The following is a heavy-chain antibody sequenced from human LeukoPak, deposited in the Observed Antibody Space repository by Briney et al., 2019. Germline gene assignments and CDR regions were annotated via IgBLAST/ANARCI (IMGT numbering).Heavy chain of an antibody. Sequence: GGSLRLSCAASGFTFSSYAMHWVRQAPGKGLEWVAVISYDGSNKYYADSVKGRFTISRDNSKNTLYLQMNSLRAEDTAVYYCARDVPEGYMVVWGQGTLVTVSS. J-gene: IGHJ4*02. D-gene: IGHD6-13*01. V-gene: IGHV3-30-3*01. CDR1: GFTFSSYA. CDR2: ISYDGSNK. CDR3: ARDVPEGYMVV.